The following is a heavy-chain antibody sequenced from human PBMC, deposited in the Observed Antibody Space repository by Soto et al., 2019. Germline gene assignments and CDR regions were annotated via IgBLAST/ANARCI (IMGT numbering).Heavy chain of an antibody. J-gene: IGHJ4*02. CDR2: IKSKTDGGTR. V-gene: IGHV3-15*01. Sequence: GGSLRLSCAASGFTFSNAWMSWVRQAPGKGLEWVGRIKSKTDGGTRDYAAPVKGRFTISRDDSKNTLYLQMNSLMTEDTAVYYCTTAPISGWNYFDYWGQGTLVTVSS. D-gene: IGHD6-19*01. CDR1: GFTFSNAW. CDR3: TTAPISGWNYFDY.